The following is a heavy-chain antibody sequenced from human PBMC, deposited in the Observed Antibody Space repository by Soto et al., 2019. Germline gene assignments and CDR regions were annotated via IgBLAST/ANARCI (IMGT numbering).Heavy chain of an antibody. V-gene: IGHV1-69*13. CDR3: ARDRNSGYDC. J-gene: IGHJ4*02. Sequence: ASVKVSCKASGGTFSSYAISWVRQAPGQGLEWMGGIIPIFGTANYAQKFQGRVMITADESTSTAYMELSSLRSEGTAVYYCARDRNSGYDCWGQGTLVTVSS. CDR1: GGTFSSYA. CDR2: IIPIFGTA. D-gene: IGHD5-12*01.